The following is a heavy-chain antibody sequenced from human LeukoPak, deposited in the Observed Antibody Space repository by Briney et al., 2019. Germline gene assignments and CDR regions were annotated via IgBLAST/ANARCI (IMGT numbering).Heavy chain of an antibody. CDR1: GFTFSSYG. Sequence: GGSLRLSCAASGFTFSSYGMHWVRQAPGKGLEWVAVISYDGSNKYYADSVKGRFTISRDNSKNTLYLQMNSLRAEDTAVYYCAKGRYYDFWSGNNHNIYWGQGTLVTVSS. J-gene: IGHJ4*02. CDR3: AKGRYYDFWSGNNHNIY. D-gene: IGHD3-3*01. CDR2: ISYDGSNK. V-gene: IGHV3-30*18.